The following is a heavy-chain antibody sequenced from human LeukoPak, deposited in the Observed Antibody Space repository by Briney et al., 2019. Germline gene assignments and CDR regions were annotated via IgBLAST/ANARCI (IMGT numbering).Heavy chain of an antibody. J-gene: IGHJ4*02. Sequence: GGSLRLTCAASGFTFSSYAMTWVRQAPGKGLEWVSSISGSGVSTNYADSVKGRFTISRDNSKNTLFLQLNSLRVEDTAVYYCAKRGMSGGNYYDSWGQGTLVTVFS. V-gene: IGHV3-23*01. CDR1: GFTFSSYA. CDR3: AKRGMSGGNYYDS. CDR2: ISGSGVST. D-gene: IGHD1-26*01.